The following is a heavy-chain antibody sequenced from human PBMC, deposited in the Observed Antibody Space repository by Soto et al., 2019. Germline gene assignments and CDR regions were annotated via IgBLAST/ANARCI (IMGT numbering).Heavy chain of an antibody. CDR1: GFTFSSYA. D-gene: IGHD5-18*01. V-gene: IGHV3-23*01. Sequence: DVQLLESGGDLVQPGESLRLSCVASGFTFSSYAMNWVRQPPGMGLEWVSTISGSGGSIYYADSVKGRFAISRDNSKNTLFLPMSSLRVEDSAIYYCVKGSSYGYYVLDYWGQGTLVTVSS. CDR2: ISGSGGSI. J-gene: IGHJ4*02. CDR3: VKGSSYGYYVLDY.